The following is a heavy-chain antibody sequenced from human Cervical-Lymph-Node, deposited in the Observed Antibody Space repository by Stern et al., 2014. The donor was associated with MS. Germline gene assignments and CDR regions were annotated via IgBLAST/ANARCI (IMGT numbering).Heavy chain of an antibody. Sequence: QGQLVESGGGVVQSGGSLRLSCAASGFSFTSYAMHWVRQAPGKGLQWGAAISYDTRYRGFADFVEGRFTISRDNSKDTLFLHMNSLRPEDTAVYFCAKDYDRSTYYYVGVDSWGQGTLVTVSS. J-gene: IGHJ4*02. D-gene: IGHD3-22*01. CDR2: ISYDTRYR. CDR3: AKDYDRSTYYYVGVDS. V-gene: IGHV3-30*04. CDR1: GFSFTSYA.